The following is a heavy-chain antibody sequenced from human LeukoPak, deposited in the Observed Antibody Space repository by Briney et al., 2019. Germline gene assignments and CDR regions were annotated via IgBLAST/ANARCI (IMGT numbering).Heavy chain of an antibody. D-gene: IGHD1-26*01. Sequence: SETLSLTCAVYGGSFSGYYWSWIRQPPGKGLEWIGKINHSGSTNYNPSLKSRVTISVDTSKNQFSLKLSSVTAADTAMYYCARGHRIVGAKRGGTFDIWGQGTMVTVSS. CDR3: ARGHRIVGAKRGGTFDI. J-gene: IGHJ3*02. CDR2: INHSGST. V-gene: IGHV4-34*01. CDR1: GGSFSGYY.